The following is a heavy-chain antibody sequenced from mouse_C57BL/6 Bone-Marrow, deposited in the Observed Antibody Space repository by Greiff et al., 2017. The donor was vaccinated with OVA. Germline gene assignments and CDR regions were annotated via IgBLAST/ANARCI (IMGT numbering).Heavy chain of an antibody. CDR2: ISSGSSTI. CDR1: GFTFSDYG. D-gene: IGHD1-1*01. V-gene: IGHV5-17*01. CDR3: ARDYCGPPFAY. J-gene: IGHJ3*01. Sequence: EVQGVESGGGLVKPGGSLKLSCAASGFTFSDYGMHWVRQAPEQGLEWVAYISSGSSTIYYADTVKGRFTISTDKAKNTLFLQMTSLRSEDTAMYYCARDYCGPPFAYWGQGTLVTVSA.